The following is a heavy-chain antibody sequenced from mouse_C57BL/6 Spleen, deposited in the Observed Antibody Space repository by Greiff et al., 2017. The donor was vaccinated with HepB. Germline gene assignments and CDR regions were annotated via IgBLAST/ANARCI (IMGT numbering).Heavy chain of an antibody. V-gene: IGHV1-4*01. CDR1: GYTFTSYT. CDR2: INPSSGYT. D-gene: IGHD2-5*01. J-gene: IGHJ3*01. Sequence: VQLQQSGAELARPGASVKMSCKASGYTFTSYTMHWVKQRPGQGLEWIGYINPSSGYTKYNQKFKDKATLTADKSSSTAYMQLSSLTSEDSAVYYCARGDYSNSLFAYWGQGTLVTVSA. CDR3: ARGDYSNSLFAY.